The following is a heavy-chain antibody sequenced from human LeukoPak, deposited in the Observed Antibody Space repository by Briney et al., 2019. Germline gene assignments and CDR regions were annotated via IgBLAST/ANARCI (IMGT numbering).Heavy chain of an antibody. CDR2: IYPVDSDT. CDR3: ARLAYCSNDVCYSNYYYSMDV. V-gene: IGHV5-51*01. J-gene: IGHJ6*03. Sequence: GESLKISCKGSGYTFSSYWIGWVRQMPGKGLEWMGIIYPVDSDTRYSPSFQGQVPISADKSISTGYLQWNSLKASDTAMYYCARLAYCSNDVCYSNYYYSMDVWGKGTTVTVSS. D-gene: IGHD2-8*01. CDR1: GYTFSSYW.